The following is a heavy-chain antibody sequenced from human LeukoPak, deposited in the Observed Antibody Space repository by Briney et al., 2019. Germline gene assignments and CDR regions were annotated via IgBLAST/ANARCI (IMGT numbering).Heavy chain of an antibody. CDR2: ISGSGGST. V-gene: IGHV3-23*01. CDR3: ARDMDGSSGYTLGHDY. J-gene: IGHJ4*02. Sequence: GSLRLSCAASGFTFSSYAMSWVRQAPGKGLEWVSAISGSGGSTYYADSVKGRFTISRDNSKNTLYLQMNSLRAEDTAVYYCARDMDGSSGYTLGHDYWGQGTLVTVSS. CDR1: GFTFSSYA. D-gene: IGHD3-22*01.